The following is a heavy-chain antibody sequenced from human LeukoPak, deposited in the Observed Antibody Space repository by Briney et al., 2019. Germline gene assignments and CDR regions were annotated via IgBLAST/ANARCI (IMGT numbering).Heavy chain of an antibody. CDR2: INPSGGST. CDR3: ARRSSDYYWAFDY. CDR1: GYNFIGYY. J-gene: IGHJ4*02. Sequence: ASVKVSCKASGYNFIGYYIHWVRQAPGQGLEWMGIINPSGGSTSYAQKFQGRVTMARDTSTSTVYMELRSLRSEDTAVYYCARRSSDYYWAFDYWGQGTLVTVSS. V-gene: IGHV1-46*01. D-gene: IGHD3-22*01.